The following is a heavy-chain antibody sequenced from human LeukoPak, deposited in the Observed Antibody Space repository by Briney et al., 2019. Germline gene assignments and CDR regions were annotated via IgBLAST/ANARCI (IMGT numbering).Heavy chain of an antibody. D-gene: IGHD2-2*01. CDR3: ARATILKSGDIVVVPTFDY. Sequence: PGGSLRLSCAASGFTFSSYSMNWVRQAPGKGLEWVSSISSSSSYIYYADSVKGRFTISRDNAKNSLYLQMNSLRAEDTAVYYCARATILKSGDIVVVPTFDYWGQGTLVTVSS. V-gene: IGHV3-21*01. CDR1: GFTFSSYS. CDR2: ISSSSSYI. J-gene: IGHJ4*02.